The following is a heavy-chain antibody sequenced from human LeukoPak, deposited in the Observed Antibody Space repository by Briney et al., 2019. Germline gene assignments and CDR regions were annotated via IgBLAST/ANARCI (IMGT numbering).Heavy chain of an antibody. CDR2: IYYSGST. Sequence: PSETLSLTCAVYGGSFSGYYWSWIRQPPGKGLEWIGYIYYSGSTNYNPSLKSRVTISVDTSKNQFSLKLSSVTAADTATYYCARSSGGSRVEIDYWGQGALVAVSS. CDR3: ARSSGGSRVEIDY. V-gene: IGHV4-34*01. J-gene: IGHJ4*02. D-gene: IGHD2-15*01. CDR1: GGSFSGYY.